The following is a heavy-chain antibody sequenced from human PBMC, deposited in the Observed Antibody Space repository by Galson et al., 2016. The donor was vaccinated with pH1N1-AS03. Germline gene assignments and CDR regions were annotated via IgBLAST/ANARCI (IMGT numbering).Heavy chain of an antibody. J-gene: IGHJ4*02. CDR1: GVSVPSSGLA. CDR2: IYWDDDQ. D-gene: IGHD3-10*01. CDR3: AHSVITTVREPSYYFES. V-gene: IGHV2-5*02. Sequence: PALVKPTQTLTLTCSPSGVSVPSSGLAVGWFRLPPGKALEWLALIYWDDDQRYSPSLKSRLTITKDTSKNQVVLTLTNMDPVDTATYYCAHSVITTVREPSYYFESWGQGTLVTVSS.